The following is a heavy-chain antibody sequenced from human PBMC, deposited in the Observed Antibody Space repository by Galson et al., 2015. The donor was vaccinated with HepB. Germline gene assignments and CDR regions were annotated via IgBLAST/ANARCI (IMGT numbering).Heavy chain of an antibody. J-gene: IGHJ4*02. CDR3: VRRGSALKGYDTEWYFDY. CDR1: GYSFTSYW. D-gene: IGHD3-22*01. V-gene: IGHV5-51*01. Sequence: QSGAEVKKPGESLKISCKGSGYSFTSYWIGWVRQMPGKGLEWMGIIYPGDSDTRYSPSFQGQVTISADKSISTAYLQWSSLKASDTAMYYCVRRGSALKGYDTEWYFDYWGQGTLVTVSS. CDR2: IYPGDSDT.